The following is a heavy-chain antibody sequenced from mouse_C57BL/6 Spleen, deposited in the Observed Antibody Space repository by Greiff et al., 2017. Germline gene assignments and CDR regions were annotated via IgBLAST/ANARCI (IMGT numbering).Heavy chain of an antibody. CDR3: TRTYYYGSSPWFAY. D-gene: IGHD1-1*01. V-gene: IGHV14-4*01. J-gene: IGHJ3*01. CDR1: GFNIKDDY. Sequence: EVQLQQPGAELVRPGASVKLSCTASGFNIKDDYMHWVKQRPEQGLEWIGWIDPENGDTEYASKFQGKATITADTSSNTAYLQLSSLTSEDTAVYYCTRTYYYGSSPWFAYWGQGTLVTVSA. CDR2: IDPENGDT.